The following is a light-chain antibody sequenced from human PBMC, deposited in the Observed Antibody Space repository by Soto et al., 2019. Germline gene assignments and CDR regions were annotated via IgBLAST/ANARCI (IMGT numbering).Light chain of an antibody. CDR3: QQYESSPIT. CDR2: GTS. J-gene: IGKJ5*01. Sequence: EIVLTQSPGTLSLSPGQRATLSCRASQSLSSSFLAWYQQKPGQAPRLIIYGTSIRATGIPDRFSGSGSETDFTLTVNRLEPEDFAVYYCQQYESSPITFGQGTRLEIK. CDR1: QSLSSSF. V-gene: IGKV3-20*01.